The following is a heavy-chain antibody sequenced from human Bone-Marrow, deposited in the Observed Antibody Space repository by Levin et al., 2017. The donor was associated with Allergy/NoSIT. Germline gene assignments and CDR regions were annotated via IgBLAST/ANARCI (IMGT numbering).Heavy chain of an antibody. J-gene: IGHJ4*02. D-gene: IGHD6-19*01. Sequence: GESLKISCAASGFTFSSYEMNWVRQAPGKGLEWVSYISSSGSTIYYADSVKGRFTISRDNAKNSLYLQMNSLRAEDTAVYYCASIPYSSGWYGIDYWGQGTLVTVSS. CDR1: GFTFSSYE. CDR3: ASIPYSSGWYGIDY. V-gene: IGHV3-48*03. CDR2: ISSSGSTI.